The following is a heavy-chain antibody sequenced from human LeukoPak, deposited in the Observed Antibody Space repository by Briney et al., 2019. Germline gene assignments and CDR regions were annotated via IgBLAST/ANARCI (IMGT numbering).Heavy chain of an antibody. V-gene: IGHV4-39*01. CDR3: ATGRTIFGVVTHYFDY. Sequence: SETLSLTCTVSGGSISSSSYYWGWIRQPPGKGLEWIGSIYYSGSTNYNPSLKSRVTISVDTSKNQFSLKLSSVTAADTAVYYCATGRTIFGVVTHYFDYWGQGTLVTVSS. J-gene: IGHJ4*02. CDR1: GGSISSSSYY. D-gene: IGHD3-3*01. CDR2: IYYSGST.